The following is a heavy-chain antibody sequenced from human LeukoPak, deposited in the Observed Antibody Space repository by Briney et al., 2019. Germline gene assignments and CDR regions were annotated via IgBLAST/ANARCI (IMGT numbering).Heavy chain of an antibody. CDR1: GGSISSSSYY. J-gene: IGHJ4*02. CDR3: ARRTTEWVFDY. Sequence: KPSETLSLTCTVSGGSISSSSYYWGWIRQPPGKGLEWIGSIYYSGSTYYNPSLKSRVTISVDTSKNQFSLKLSSVTAADTAVYYCARRTTEWVFDYWGQGTLVTVSS. D-gene: IGHD1-26*01. V-gene: IGHV4-39*01. CDR2: IYYSGST.